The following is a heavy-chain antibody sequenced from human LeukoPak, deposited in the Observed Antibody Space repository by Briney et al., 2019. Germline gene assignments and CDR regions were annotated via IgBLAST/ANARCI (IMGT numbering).Heavy chain of an antibody. CDR1: GFTFSSYG. CDR2: IWYDGSNK. D-gene: IGHD2-2*01. Sequence: GGSLRLSCAASGFTFSSYGMHWVRQAPGKGLEWVAVIWYDGSNKYYADSVKGRFTISRDNSKNTLYLQLNSLRGEDTAVYYCAKGDCSSTTCYWLYYFDYWGQGTLVTVSS. CDR3: AKGDCSSTTCYWLYYFDY. J-gene: IGHJ4*02. V-gene: IGHV3-33*06.